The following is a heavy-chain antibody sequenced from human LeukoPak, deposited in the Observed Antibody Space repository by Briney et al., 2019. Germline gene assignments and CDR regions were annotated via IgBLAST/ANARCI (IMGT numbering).Heavy chain of an antibody. D-gene: IGHD3-22*01. Sequence: SETLSLTCTVSGDSISSYYWNWIRQPPGKGLEWIGYIYYSGSTNYNPSLKSRVTISVDTSKNQFSLKLSSVTAADTAVYYCARHGGLTVVVITYFDYWGQGTLVTVSS. V-gene: IGHV4-59*08. CDR1: GDSISSYY. J-gene: IGHJ4*02. CDR2: IYYSGST. CDR3: ARHGGLTVVVITYFDY.